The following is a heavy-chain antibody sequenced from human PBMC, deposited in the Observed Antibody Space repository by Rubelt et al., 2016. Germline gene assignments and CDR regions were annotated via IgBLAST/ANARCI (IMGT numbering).Heavy chain of an antibody. J-gene: IGHJ4*02. Sequence: SNYALSWVRQAPGKGLEWVSVISGSGDSTYYADSVKGRFTISRDNSKNTIYIEMKSLRAEDTAVYYCAKGSSAVVTSGANYWGQGILVTVAS. D-gene: IGHD4-23*01. CDR3: AKGSSAVVTSGANY. CDR2: ISGSGDST. CDR1: SNYA. V-gene: IGHV3-23*01.